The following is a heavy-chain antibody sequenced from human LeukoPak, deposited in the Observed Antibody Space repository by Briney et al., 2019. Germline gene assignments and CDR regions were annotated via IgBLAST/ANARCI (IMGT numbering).Heavy chain of an antibody. CDR1: GGSISSSSYY. V-gene: IGHV4-39*01. CDR3: ARRNYDFWSGYWVN. J-gene: IGHJ4*02. D-gene: IGHD3-3*01. Sequence: SETLSLTCTVSGGSISSSSYYWGWIRQPPGKGLEWIGSICYSGSTYYNPSLKSRVTISVDTSKNQFSLKLSSVTAADTAVYYCARRNYDFWSGYWVNWGQGTLVTVSS. CDR2: ICYSGST.